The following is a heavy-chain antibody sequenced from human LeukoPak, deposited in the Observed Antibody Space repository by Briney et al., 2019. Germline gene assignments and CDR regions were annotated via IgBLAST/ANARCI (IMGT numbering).Heavy chain of an antibody. CDR1: GFTFSSYG. V-gene: IGHV3-30*03. Sequence: GRSLRLSCAASGFTFSSYGMHWVRQAPGKGLEWVAVISYDGSNKYYADSVKGRFTISRDNSKNTLYLQMNSLRAEDTAVYYCARDLSYCTITSCSYYYYGMDVWGRGTTVTVSS. CDR2: ISYDGSNK. D-gene: IGHD2-2*01. CDR3: ARDLSYCTITSCSYYYYGMDV. J-gene: IGHJ6*02.